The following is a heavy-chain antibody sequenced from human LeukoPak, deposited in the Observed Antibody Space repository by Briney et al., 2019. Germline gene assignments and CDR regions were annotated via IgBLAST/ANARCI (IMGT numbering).Heavy chain of an antibody. Sequence: PGESLRLSCAASGFTFSSYWMSWVRQAPGKGLEWVANIKQDGSEKYYVDSVKGRFTISRDNAKNSLYLQMNSLRAEDTAVYYCARGYSSSYHYGMDVWGQGTTVTASS. J-gene: IGHJ6*02. V-gene: IGHV3-7*03. D-gene: IGHD6-13*01. CDR1: GFTFSSYW. CDR3: ARGYSSSYHYGMDV. CDR2: IKQDGSEK.